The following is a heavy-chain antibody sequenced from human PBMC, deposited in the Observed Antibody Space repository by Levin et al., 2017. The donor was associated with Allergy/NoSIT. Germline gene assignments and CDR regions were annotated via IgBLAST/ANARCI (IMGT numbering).Heavy chain of an antibody. J-gene: IGHJ4*02. CDR2: IYSSGSA. D-gene: IGHD1-14*01. CDR1: AGSISSDDYY. Sequence: RSSETLSLTCSVSAGSISSDDYYWSWIRQPPGKGLEWIGYIYSSGSAFYNPSLKARLTISVDTSKNQFSLRLNSVTAADTAVYFCARGDMWNHDFDSWGQGTLVTVSS. CDR3: ARGDMWNHDFDS. V-gene: IGHV4-30-4*01.